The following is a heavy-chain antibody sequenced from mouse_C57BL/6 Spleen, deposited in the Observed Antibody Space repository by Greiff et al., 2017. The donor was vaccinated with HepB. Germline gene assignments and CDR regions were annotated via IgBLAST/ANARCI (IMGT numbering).Heavy chain of an antibody. CDR3: ASDDDDGENAMDY. J-gene: IGHJ4*01. CDR1: GFNIKDYY. D-gene: IGHD2-4*01. CDR2: IDPEDGET. Sequence: VQLQQSGAELVKPGASVKLSCTASGFNIKDYYMHWVKQRTEQGLEWIGRIDPEDGETKYAPKFQGKAPITADTSSNTAYLQLSSLTSEDSAVYDCASDDDDGENAMDYWGQGTSVTVSS. V-gene: IGHV14-2*01.